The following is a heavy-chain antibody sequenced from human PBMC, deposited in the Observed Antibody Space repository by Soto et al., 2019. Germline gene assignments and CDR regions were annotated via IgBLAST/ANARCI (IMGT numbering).Heavy chain of an antibody. J-gene: IGHJ5*02. CDR2: IYYSGST. CDR1: GHSISSYY. Sequence: SETLSVTCTASGHSISSYYWSWIRQPPGKGLEWIGYIYYSGSTNYNPSLKSRVTISVDTSKNQFSLKLSSVTAADTAVYYCARGYDYVWGSYRYPSGFWFDPWGQGTLVTVS. V-gene: IGHV4-59*01. D-gene: IGHD3-16*02. CDR3: ARGYDYVWGSYRYPSGFWFDP.